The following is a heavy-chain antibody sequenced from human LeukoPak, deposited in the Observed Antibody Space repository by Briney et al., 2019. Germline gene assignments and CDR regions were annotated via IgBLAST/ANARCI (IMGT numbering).Heavy chain of an antibody. V-gene: IGHV3-33*01. CDR1: GFTFSTYA. CDR3: ARVDGAMGSLDY. Sequence: GRSLRLSCAASGFTFSTYAMHWVRQAPGKGLEGVAVIWYDGSNKNYVDSVKGRFTISRDNAKNTLYLQMNSLRAEDTAVYYCARVDGAMGSLDYWGQGTLVTISS. D-gene: IGHD5-18*01. J-gene: IGHJ4*02. CDR2: IWYDGSNK.